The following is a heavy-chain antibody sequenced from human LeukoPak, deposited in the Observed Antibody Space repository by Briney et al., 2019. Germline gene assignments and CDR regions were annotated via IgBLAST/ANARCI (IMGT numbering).Heavy chain of an antibody. CDR2: ISYDGSNK. CDR1: GFTFSSYA. V-gene: IGHV3-30*04. CDR3: AKGKYDFWSGYYPFDY. Sequence: PGGSLRLSCAASGFTFSSYAMHWVRQAPGKGLEWVAVISYDGSNKYYADSVKGRFTISRDNSKNTLYLQMNSLRAEDTAVYYCAKGKYDFWSGYYPFDYWGQGTLVTVSS. D-gene: IGHD3-3*01. J-gene: IGHJ4*02.